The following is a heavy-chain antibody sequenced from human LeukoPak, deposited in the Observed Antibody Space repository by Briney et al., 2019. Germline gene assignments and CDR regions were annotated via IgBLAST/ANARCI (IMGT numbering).Heavy chain of an antibody. J-gene: IGHJ4*02. Sequence: GGSLRLSCAASGFTFSSYWMHWVRRAPGKGLLWVSRINSDGSSTSYADSGKGRFTISRDNAKNTLYLQMNSLRAEDTAVYYCARRIAAAAAPYYFDYWGQGTLVTVSS. CDR2: INSDGSST. V-gene: IGHV3-74*01. CDR1: GFTFSSYW. D-gene: IGHD6-13*01. CDR3: ARRIAAAAAPYYFDY.